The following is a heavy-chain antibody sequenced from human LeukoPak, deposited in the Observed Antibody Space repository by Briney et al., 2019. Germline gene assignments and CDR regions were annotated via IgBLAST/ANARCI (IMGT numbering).Heavy chain of an antibody. J-gene: IGHJ4*02. D-gene: IGHD4/OR15-4a*01. Sequence: PGGSLRLSCAASGFTFSSYAMSWVRQAPGKGLEWVSAISGSGGSTYYADSVKGRFTISRDNSKNTLYLQMNSLRAEDTAVYYCAKTPYGGTVGYVDYWGQGTLVTVSS. CDR1: GFTFSSYA. CDR3: AKTPYGGTVGYVDY. V-gene: IGHV3-23*01. CDR2: ISGSGGST.